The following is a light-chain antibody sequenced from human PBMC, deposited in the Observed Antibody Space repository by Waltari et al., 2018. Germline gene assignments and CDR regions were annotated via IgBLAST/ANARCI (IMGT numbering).Light chain of an antibody. Sequence: QMTQSPSCLSVSVGERVTITCRASQGIDNFLDWYQQKPGKAPRLLISGALTLQSGTPSRFSGSMAGTDFTLPISDLQPDDVATYYCQRYDSVPRTFGQGTKVEI. CDR3: QRYDSVPRT. CDR1: QGIDNF. V-gene: IGKV1-27*01. J-gene: IGKJ1*01. CDR2: GAL.